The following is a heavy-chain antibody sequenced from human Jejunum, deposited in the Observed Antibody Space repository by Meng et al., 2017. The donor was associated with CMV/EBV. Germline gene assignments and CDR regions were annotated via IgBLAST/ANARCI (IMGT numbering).Heavy chain of an antibody. CDR2: IKQDGGET. CDR3: ASCSTNCLRPFDY. D-gene: IGHD2-2*01. V-gene: IGHV3-7*01. J-gene: IGHJ4*02. CDR1: GFTFSGYW. Sequence: ASGFTFSGYWMNWVRQAPGKGLGWVANIKQDGGETYYVDSVKGRFTISRDNAKNSLYLQMNSLRAEDTAVYYCASCSTNCLRPFDYWGQGTLVTVSS.